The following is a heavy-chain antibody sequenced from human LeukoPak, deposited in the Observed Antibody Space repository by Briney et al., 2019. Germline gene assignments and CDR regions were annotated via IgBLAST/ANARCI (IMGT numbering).Heavy chain of an antibody. V-gene: IGHV3-48*01. D-gene: IGHD4-17*01. CDR2: ISSSSSTI. CDR3: ARDRWGTTVTTDY. Sequence: GGSLRLSCAASGFTFSSYSMNWVRQAPGKGLEWVSYISSSSSTIYYADSVKGRFTISRDNAKNSLYLQMNSLRAEDTAVYYCARDRWGTTVTTDYWGQGTLVTVSS. J-gene: IGHJ4*02. CDR1: GFTFSSYS.